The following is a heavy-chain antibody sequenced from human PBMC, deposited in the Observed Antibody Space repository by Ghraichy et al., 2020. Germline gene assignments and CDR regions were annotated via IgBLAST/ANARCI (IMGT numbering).Heavy chain of an antibody. CDR3: ARAKVGSSWYSRGYYFDY. V-gene: IGHV4-34*01. D-gene: IGHD6-13*01. J-gene: IGHJ4*02. CDR1: GGSFSGYY. Sequence: SETLSLTCAVYGGSFSGYYWSWIRQPPGKGLEWIGEINHSGSTNYNPSLKSRVTISVDTSKNQFSLKLSSVTAADTAVYYCARAKVGSSWYSRGYYFDYWGQGTLVTVSS. CDR2: INHSGST.